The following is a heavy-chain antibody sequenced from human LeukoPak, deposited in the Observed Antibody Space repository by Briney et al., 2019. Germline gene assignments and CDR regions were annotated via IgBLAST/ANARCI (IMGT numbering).Heavy chain of an antibody. CDR2: ISHSGHTI. CDR3: AREAYGGNAGPYFDC. Sequence: GGSLRLSCAASGFGFNDYYMSWIRQAPGKGLEWISYISHSGHTIDYVDSVRGRFTISRDNTRRSLFLHTSVLRDEDTAVYYCAREAYGGNAGPYFDCWGRGTPVIVSS. D-gene: IGHD4-23*01. CDR1: GFGFNDYY. V-gene: IGHV3-11*01. J-gene: IGHJ4*01.